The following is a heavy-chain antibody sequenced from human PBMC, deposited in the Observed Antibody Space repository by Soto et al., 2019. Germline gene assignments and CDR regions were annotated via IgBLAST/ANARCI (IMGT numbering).Heavy chain of an antibody. V-gene: IGHV4-34*01. D-gene: IGHD3-16*01. CDR2: INDSGRT. Sequence: QVQLQQWGAGLLKPSETLSLTCAVYGGSFSGYYWSWIRQSPGKGLEWIGEINDSGRTNYNPSLTSRVTISVDTSKKQFSLNLRSVTAAGTAVYDCASGLRYLWGQGTLVTVSS. J-gene: IGHJ4*02. CDR3: ASGLRYL. CDR1: GGSFSGYY.